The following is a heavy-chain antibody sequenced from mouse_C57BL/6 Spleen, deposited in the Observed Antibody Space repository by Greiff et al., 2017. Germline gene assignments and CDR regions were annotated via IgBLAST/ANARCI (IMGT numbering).Heavy chain of an antibody. CDR3: ARSRRGNPYFDY. CDR1: GYTFTSYW. D-gene: IGHD2-1*01. V-gene: IGHV1-52*01. CDR2: IDPSDSET. Sequence: VQLQQPGAELVRPGSSVKLSCKASGYTFTSYWMHWVKQRPIQGLEWIGNIDPSDSETHYNQKFKDKATLTVDKSSSTAYMQLSSLTSEDSAVYYCARSRRGNPYFDYWGQGTTLTVSS. J-gene: IGHJ2*01.